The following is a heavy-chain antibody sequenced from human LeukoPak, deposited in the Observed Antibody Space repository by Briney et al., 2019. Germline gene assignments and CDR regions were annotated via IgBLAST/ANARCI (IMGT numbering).Heavy chain of an antibody. CDR3: AKDKGGSRWVRYYGMDV. Sequence: GGSLRLSCAASGFTFISYAMSGVRQAAAKGLEWVSAISGSGGSSYYADSVRGRFTISRDNSKNRLYLQMNSLRAEDTAVYYCAKDKGGSRWVRYYGMDVWGKGTTVTVSS. J-gene: IGHJ6*04. D-gene: IGHD6-13*01. CDR2: ISGSGGSS. V-gene: IGHV3-23*01. CDR1: GFTFISYA.